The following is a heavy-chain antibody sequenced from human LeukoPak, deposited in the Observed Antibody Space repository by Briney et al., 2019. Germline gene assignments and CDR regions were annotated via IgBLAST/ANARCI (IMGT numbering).Heavy chain of an antibody. V-gene: IGHV1-46*01. J-gene: IGHJ4*02. CDR2: INPSGGST. CDR3: ASSIEMATITFDY. Sequence: ASVKVSCKASGYTFTSYYMHWVRQAPGQGLVWMGIINPSGGSTSYAQKFQGRVTMTRDTSTSTVYMELSSLRSEDTAVYYCASSIEMATITFDYWGQGTLVTVSS. D-gene: IGHD5-24*01. CDR1: GYTFTSYY.